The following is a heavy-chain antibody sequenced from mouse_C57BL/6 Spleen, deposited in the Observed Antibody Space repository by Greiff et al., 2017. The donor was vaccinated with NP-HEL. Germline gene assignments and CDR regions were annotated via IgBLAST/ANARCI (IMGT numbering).Heavy chain of an antibody. CDR2: IDPSDSYT. Sequence: QVQLQQPGAELVMPGASVKLSCKASGYTFTSYWMHWVKQRPGQGLEWIGEIDPSDSYTNYNQKFKGKSTLTVDKSSSTAYMQLSSLTSEDSAVYYCARRFDYYGSSYGYFDVWGTGTTVTVSS. CDR1: GYTFTSYW. V-gene: IGHV1-69*01. CDR3: ARRFDYYGSSYGYFDV. D-gene: IGHD1-1*01. J-gene: IGHJ1*03.